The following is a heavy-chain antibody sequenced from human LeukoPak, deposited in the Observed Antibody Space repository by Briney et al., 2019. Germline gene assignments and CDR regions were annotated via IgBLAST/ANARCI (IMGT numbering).Heavy chain of an antibody. CDR3: ASGSWYGGYDAFDI. D-gene: IGHD6-13*01. J-gene: IGHJ3*02. V-gene: IGHV1-69*05. CDR2: IIPIFGTA. Sequence: AASVKVSCKASGGTFSSYAISWVRQAPGQGLEWMGGIIPIFGTANYAQKFQGRVTITTGESTSTVYMELSSLRSEDTAVYYCASGSWYGGYDAFDIWGQGTMVTVSS. CDR1: GGTFSSYA.